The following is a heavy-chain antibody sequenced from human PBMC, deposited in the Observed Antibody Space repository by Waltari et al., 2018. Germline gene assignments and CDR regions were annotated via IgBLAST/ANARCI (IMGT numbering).Heavy chain of an antibody. CDR1: GGTFTSDS. Sequence: QVQLVQSGAEAKQPGSSVRVSCRASGGTFTSDSVNGGRQAPGKGLEWMGRIMPDISETKYAVKFQGRITITADKSTGTVYMELSSLRSDDTAVYYCAGGDGGYYYYKMDVWGQGTTVTVSS. CDR3: AGGDGGYYYYKMDV. J-gene: IGHJ6*03. CDR2: IMPDISET. D-gene: IGHD3-10*01. V-gene: IGHV1-69*02.